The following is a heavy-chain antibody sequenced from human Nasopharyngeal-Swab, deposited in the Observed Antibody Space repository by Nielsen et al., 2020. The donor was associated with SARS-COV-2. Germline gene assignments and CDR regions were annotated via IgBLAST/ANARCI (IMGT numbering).Heavy chain of an antibody. D-gene: IGHD3-10*01. V-gene: IGHV3-7*01. J-gene: IGHJ4*02. Sequence: GESLKISCAASGFTFSRYSMTWVRQAPGKGLEWVANIKQDGSEKYYVDSVKGRFTISRDNAKNSLFLQMDSLRTEDTAFYYCARVGGRTSPMGYWGQGTLVTVSS. CDR2: IKQDGSEK. CDR3: ARVGGRTSPMGY. CDR1: GFTFSRYS.